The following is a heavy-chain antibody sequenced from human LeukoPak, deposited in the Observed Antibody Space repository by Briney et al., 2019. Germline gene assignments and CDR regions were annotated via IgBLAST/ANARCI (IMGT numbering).Heavy chain of an antibody. CDR3: AKGPMDYSNHLFDS. CDR1: GFTFSNHA. J-gene: IGHJ5*01. CDR2: ISGSGVST. D-gene: IGHD4-11*01. Sequence: GGSLRLPCAASGFTFSNHAMNWVRQAPGKGLEWVSVISGSGVSTNYAESVKGRFTISRDNSRNTVYVQMNSLRAEDTAVYYCAKGPMDYSNHLFDSWGQGILVTVSS. V-gene: IGHV3-23*01.